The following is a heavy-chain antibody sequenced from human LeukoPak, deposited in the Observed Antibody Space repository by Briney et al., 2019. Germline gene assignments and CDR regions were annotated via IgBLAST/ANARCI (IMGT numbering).Heavy chain of an antibody. CDR2: IIPIFGTA. J-gene: IGHJ5*02. D-gene: IGHD3-3*01. V-gene: IGHV1-69*01. CDR1: GGTFSSYA. CDR3: ARDKTNYDFWSGYYPNWFDP. Sequence: SVRVSCKASGGTFSSYAISWVRQAPGQGLEWMGGIIPIFGTANYAQKFQGRVTITADESTSTAYMELSSLRSEDTAVYYCARDKTNYDFWSGYYPNWFDPWGQGTLVTVSS.